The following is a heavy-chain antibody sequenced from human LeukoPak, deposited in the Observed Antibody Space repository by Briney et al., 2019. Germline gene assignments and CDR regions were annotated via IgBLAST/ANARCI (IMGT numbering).Heavy chain of an antibody. CDR2: IYTSESP. CDR1: GGSITSYY. CDR3: ARSEEVVTLYFDY. Sequence: SETLSLTCTVSGGSITSYYWSWIRQPAGKGLEWIGRIYTSESPTYNPSLKSRVTMSLDPSRNQFSLKLSSVTAADTAVYYCARSEEVVTLYFDYWGQGTLVTVSS. V-gene: IGHV4-4*07. J-gene: IGHJ4*02. D-gene: IGHD4-23*01.